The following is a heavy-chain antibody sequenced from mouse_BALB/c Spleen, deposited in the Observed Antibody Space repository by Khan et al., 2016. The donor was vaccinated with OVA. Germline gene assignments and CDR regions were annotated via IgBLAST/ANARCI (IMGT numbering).Heavy chain of an antibody. CDR2: VNPNTGNT. V-gene: IGHV1-26*01. CDR1: GYSFTGYY. D-gene: IGHD2-14*01. J-gene: IGHJ3*01. Sequence: EVQLQQSGPDLVKPGASVKISCKASGYSFTGYYMNWVKQSPGKSLECIGRVNPNTGNTNYNQKFKGKAILTVDTSSSTAYMELRSLTAEDYAVYYCARGYDFFAYWGQGTLVTVSA. CDR3: ARGYDFFAY.